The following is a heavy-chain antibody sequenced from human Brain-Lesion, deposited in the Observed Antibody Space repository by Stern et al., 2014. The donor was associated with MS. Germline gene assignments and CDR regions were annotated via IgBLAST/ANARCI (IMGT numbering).Heavy chain of an antibody. Sequence: VQLLQSGAEVKKPGASVKVSCKSSGYTFSSYDITLVRQASGHGLEWMGWMNPYSGNTGYAQKFKGRVSMTSDPSISTVYMELTSLTSDDTAVYFCARAVRNQLLSEYWGQGTLVTVSS. D-gene: IGHD2-2*01. CDR1: GYTFSSYD. V-gene: IGHV1-8*01. CDR3: ARAVRNQLLSEY. J-gene: IGHJ4*02. CDR2: MNPYSGNT.